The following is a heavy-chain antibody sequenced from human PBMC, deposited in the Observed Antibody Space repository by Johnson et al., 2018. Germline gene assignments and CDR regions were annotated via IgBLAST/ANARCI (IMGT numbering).Heavy chain of an antibody. CDR2: MYSGGST. J-gene: IGHJ1*01. CDR1: GFTVSSNY. CDR3: ARDPYFYDSSAYNPRVD. D-gene: IGHD3-22*01. Sequence: VQLVQSGGGLVQXGGSXRLXCAASGFTVSSNYMSWVRQAPGKGLEWVSVMYSGGSTYYADSVKGRFTISRDKSKNTLYLQMNSLRVDDTAVYYCARDPYFYDSSAYNPRVDWGQGTLVTVSS. V-gene: IGHV3-66*02.